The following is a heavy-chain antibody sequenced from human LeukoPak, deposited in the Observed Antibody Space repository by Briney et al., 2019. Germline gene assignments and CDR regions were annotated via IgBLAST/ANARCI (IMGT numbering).Heavy chain of an antibody. Sequence: SETLSLTCAVYGGSSSGYYWSWIRQPPGKGLEWIGEINHSGSTNYNPSLKSRVTISVDTSKNQFSLKLSSVTAADTAVYYCARIYSSSWYVNYYYYGMDVWGQGTTVTVSS. J-gene: IGHJ6*02. D-gene: IGHD6-13*01. CDR3: ARIYSSSWYVNYYYYGMDV. V-gene: IGHV4-34*01. CDR1: GGSSSGYY. CDR2: INHSGST.